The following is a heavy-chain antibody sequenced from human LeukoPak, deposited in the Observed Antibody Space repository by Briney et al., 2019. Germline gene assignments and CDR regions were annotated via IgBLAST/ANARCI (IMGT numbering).Heavy chain of an antibody. CDR2: INHSGTT. D-gene: IGHD5-18*01. V-gene: IGHV4-34*01. J-gene: IGHJ4*02. Sequence: PSETLSLTCAVYGGSFSGNYWSWIRQPPGKGLEWIGDINHSGTTNYSPSLKSRVTISVDTSKNQFSLKLSSVTAADTAVYYCARLTSAMDIDYWGQGTLVTVSS. CDR1: GGSFSGNY. CDR3: ARLTSAMDIDY.